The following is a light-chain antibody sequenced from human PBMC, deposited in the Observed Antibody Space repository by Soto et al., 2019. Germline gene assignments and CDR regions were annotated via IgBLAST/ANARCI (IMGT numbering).Light chain of an antibody. CDR3: QQYHDWPLT. CDR2: GAS. CDR1: QSVSSS. Sequence: EIVMMQSPATLSVSPGERATLSCRASQSVSSSLAWYQQKPGQAPRLLIQGASTRATDIPARFSGSGSGTEFTLTITSLQSEDFAVYYCQQYHDWPLTFGGGTTVEVK. J-gene: IGKJ4*01. V-gene: IGKV3-15*01.